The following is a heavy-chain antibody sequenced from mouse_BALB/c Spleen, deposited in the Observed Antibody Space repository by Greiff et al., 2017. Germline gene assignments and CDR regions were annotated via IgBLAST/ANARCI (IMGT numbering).Heavy chain of an antibody. V-gene: IGHV3-2*02. J-gene: IGHJ2*01. CDR1: GYSITSDYA. CDR2: ISYSGST. CDR3: ARGSYGYYFDY. Sequence: EVKLMESGPGLVKPSQSLSLTCTVTGYSITSDYAWNWIRQFPGNKLEWMGYISYSGSTSYNPSLKSRISITRDTSKNQFFLQLNSVTTEDTATYYCARGSYGYYFDYWGQGTTLTVSS. D-gene: IGHD1-1*01.